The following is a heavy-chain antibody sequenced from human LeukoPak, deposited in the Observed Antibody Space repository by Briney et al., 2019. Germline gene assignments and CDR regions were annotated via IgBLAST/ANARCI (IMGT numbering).Heavy chain of an antibody. CDR2: INSDGSST. CDR1: GFTFSSYW. CDR3: AKVGSEQQLVPFDY. D-gene: IGHD6-13*01. J-gene: IGHJ4*02. V-gene: IGHV3-74*01. Sequence: GGSLRLSCAASGFTFSSYWMHWVRQAPGKGLVWVSRINSDGSSTSYADSVKGRFTISRDNAKNTLYLQMNSLRAEDTAVYYCAKVGSEQQLVPFDYGGQGTLVTVSS.